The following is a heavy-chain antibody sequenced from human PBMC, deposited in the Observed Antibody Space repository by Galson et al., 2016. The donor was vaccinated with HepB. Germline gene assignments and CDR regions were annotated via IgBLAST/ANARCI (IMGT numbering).Heavy chain of an antibody. CDR1: GFTFSSHS. CDR2: IGVDGGPT. Sequence: SLRLSCAASGFTFSSHSMSWVRQAPGKGLEWVSGIGVDGGPTFYAEFVKGRFIISKDMSKNTLSLQMDSLRAEDTAIYYCARDRGYFGSAFDYWGLGILVTVSS. CDR3: ARDRGYFGSAFDY. V-gene: IGHV3-23*01. J-gene: IGHJ4*02. D-gene: IGHD2/OR15-2a*01.